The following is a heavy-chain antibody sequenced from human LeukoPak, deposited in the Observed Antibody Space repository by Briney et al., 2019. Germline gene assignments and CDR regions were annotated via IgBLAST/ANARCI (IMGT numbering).Heavy chain of an antibody. CDR2: ISGSGDIK. D-gene: IGHD3-10*01. CDR1: GFIFSDFY. J-gene: IGHJ4*02. V-gene: IGHV3-11*01. Sequence: GGSLRLSCEASGFIFSDFYMSWVRQAPGKGLEWVSYISGSGDIKYYSDSVKGRFAVSRDNAKNSVYLQMNSLRAADTAVYFCTRETYHYTSGNWGQGTLVTVSS. CDR3: TRETYHYTSGN.